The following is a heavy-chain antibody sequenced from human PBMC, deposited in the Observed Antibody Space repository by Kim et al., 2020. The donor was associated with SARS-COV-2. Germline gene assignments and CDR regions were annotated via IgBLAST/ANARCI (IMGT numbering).Heavy chain of an antibody. J-gene: IGHJ5*02. Sequence: GGSLRLSCAASGFTFSRYWMNWVRQAPGKGLEWVANMNDVGSARYYVDSVKGRFTISRDNAKNSLYLQMNSLRAEDTAVYYCARGTGWACDQWGQGTPVT. CDR2: MNDVGSAR. D-gene: IGHD6-19*01. V-gene: IGHV3-7*03. CDR3: ARGTGWACDQ. CDR1: GFTFSRYW.